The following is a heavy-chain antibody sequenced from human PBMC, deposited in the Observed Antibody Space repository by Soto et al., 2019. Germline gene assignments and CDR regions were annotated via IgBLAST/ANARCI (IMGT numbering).Heavy chain of an antibody. CDR2: ISGSGGST. CDR1: GFTFSSYA. J-gene: IGHJ6*02. CDR3: ANSLGWGYYYYYYCMDV. Sequence: EVQLLESGGGLVQPGGSLRLSCAASGFTFSSYAMSWVRQAPGKGLEWVSAISGSGGSTYYADSVKGRFTISRDNSKDPVLLPMESLRAEGKAVYFWANSLGWGYYYYYYCMDVWGQVNTVTVSS. V-gene: IGHV3-23*01. D-gene: IGHD2-21*01.